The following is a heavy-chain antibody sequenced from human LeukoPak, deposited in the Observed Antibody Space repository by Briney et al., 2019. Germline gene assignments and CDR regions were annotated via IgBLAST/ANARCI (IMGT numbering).Heavy chain of an antibody. J-gene: IGHJ4*02. CDR1: GYSFTSYW. V-gene: IGHV5-51*01. D-gene: IGHD5-18*01. CDR2: IYPGDSDT. Sequence: GESLKISCKGSGYSFTSYWIAWVRQMPGKGLEWMGIIYPGDSDTRYSPSFQGQVTISADKSISTAYLQWSSLKASDTAMYYCARGGSGYGYGPYYFDYWGQGTLVTVSS. CDR3: ARGGSGYGYGPYYFDY.